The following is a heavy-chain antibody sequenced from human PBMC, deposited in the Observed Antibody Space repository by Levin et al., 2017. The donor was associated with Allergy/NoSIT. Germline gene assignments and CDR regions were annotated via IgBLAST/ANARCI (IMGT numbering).Heavy chain of an antibody. CDR3: ASEAVAGGGMDV. Sequence: SETLSLTCAISGASVSSNSAAWNWIRQSPSRGLEWLGRTYYRSKWYNDYAVSVKSRITINPDTSKNQFSLQLNSVTPEDTAVYYCASEAVAGGGMDVWGQGTTVTVSS. V-gene: IGHV6-1*01. CDR1: GASVSSNSAA. J-gene: IGHJ6*02. CDR2: TYYRSKWYN. D-gene: IGHD6-19*01.